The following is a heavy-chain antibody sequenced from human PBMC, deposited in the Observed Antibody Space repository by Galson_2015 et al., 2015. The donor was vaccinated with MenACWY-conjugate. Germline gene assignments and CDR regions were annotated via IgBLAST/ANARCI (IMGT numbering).Heavy chain of an antibody. CDR2: ISPIDSKT. CDR1: GYNFITYW. J-gene: IGHJ6*02. V-gene: IGHV5-51*01. Sequence: QSGAEVTKPGESLKISCKASGYNFITYWIGWVRQVPGKGLEWVGLISPIDSKTRYSPAFAGRVTISADNSITTAYLQWNSLQASDTAMYYCARHPPGGRGMDVWGQGTTVTVSS. CDR3: ARHPPGGRGMDV. D-gene: IGHD1-26*01.